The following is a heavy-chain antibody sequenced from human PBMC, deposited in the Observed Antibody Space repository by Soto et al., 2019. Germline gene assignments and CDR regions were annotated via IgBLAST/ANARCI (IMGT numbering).Heavy chain of an antibody. V-gene: IGHV3-21*01. Sequence: GGSLRLSCAASGFTFSSYSMNWARQAPGKGLEWVSSISSSSSYIYYADSVKGRFTISRDNAKNSLYLQMNSLRAEDTAVYYCARDHRRHVGYTRYYYYYRLAVSAQGTTVAVSS. J-gene: IGHJ6*02. CDR1: GFTFSSYS. CDR2: ISSSSSYI. D-gene: IGHD2-2*02. CDR3: ARDHRRHVGYTRYYYYYRLAV.